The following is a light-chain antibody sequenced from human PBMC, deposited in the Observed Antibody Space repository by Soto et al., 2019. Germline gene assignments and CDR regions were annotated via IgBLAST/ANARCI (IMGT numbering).Light chain of an antibody. Sequence: PGERATLSCWASQSVTNSYLAWYQQKPGQAPRLLIYGASNRATGIPDRFSGSGSGTDFTLTITRLEPEDFVVYYCHQYATSPQTFGQGTKV. CDR2: GAS. J-gene: IGKJ1*01. CDR3: HQYATSPQT. CDR1: QSVTNSY. V-gene: IGKV3-20*01.